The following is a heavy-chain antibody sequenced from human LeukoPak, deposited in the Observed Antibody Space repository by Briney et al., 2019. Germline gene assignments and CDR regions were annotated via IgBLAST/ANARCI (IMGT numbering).Heavy chain of an antibody. CDR2: ISYDGSNK. J-gene: IGHJ4*02. D-gene: IGHD1-1*01. CDR3: ARAPSYWNPDY. CDR1: GFTFSSYG. Sequence: GGSLRLSCAASGFTFSSYGMHWVRQAPGKGLEWVAVISYDGSNKYYADSVKGRFTISRDNSKNTLYLQMNSLRAEDTAVYYCARAPSYWNPDYWGQGTLVTVSS. V-gene: IGHV3-30*19.